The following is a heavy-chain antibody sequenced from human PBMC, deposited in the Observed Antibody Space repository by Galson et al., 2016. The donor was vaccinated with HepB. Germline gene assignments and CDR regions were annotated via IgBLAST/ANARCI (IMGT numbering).Heavy chain of an antibody. CDR3: AREGGGYTSFWPEYYYGMDV. J-gene: IGHJ6*02. CDR1: GFTFSTYR. Sequence: SLRLSCAASGFTFSTYRMNWVRQAPGKGLEWVSSISSSSAYIYYAESVKGRFTISRDNAKNSLYLQMTGLRPEDTAVCYCAREGGGYTSFWPEYYYGMDVWGQGTPVTVSS. V-gene: IGHV3-21*01. D-gene: IGHD6-13*01. CDR2: ISSSSAYI.